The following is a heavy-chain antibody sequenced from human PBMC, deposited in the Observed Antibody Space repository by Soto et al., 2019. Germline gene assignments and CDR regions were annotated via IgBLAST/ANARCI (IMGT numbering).Heavy chain of an antibody. D-gene: IGHD3-10*01. CDR2: TYYRSKWYN. CDR1: GDSVSSNSAA. V-gene: IGHV6-1*01. J-gene: IGHJ6*02. CDR3: ARDRWVRDYYYYYGMDV. Sequence: PSQTLSLTCAISGDSVSSNSAAWNWIRQSPSRGLEWLVRTYYRSKWYNDYAVSVKSRITINPDTSKNQFSLQLNSVTPEDTAVYYCARDRWVRDYYYYYGMDVWGQGTTVTVSS.